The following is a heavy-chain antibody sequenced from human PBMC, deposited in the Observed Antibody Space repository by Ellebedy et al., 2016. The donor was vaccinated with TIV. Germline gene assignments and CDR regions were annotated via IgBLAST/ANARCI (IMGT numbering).Heavy chain of an antibody. V-gene: IGHV3-30*03. CDR3: ARGLAVAGTSHY. D-gene: IGHD6-19*01. J-gene: IGHJ4*02. CDR1: GFNFSSYG. Sequence: SCKASGFNFSSYGMHWVRQAPGKGLEWVAVISYDGSSKYYADSVKGRFTISRDNSKNTLYLQMNSLRSDDTAVYYCARGLAVAGTSHYWGQGTLVTVSS. CDR2: ISYDGSSK.